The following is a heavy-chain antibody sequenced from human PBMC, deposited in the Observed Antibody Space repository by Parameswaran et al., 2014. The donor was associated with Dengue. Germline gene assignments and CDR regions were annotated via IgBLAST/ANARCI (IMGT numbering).Heavy chain of an antibody. Sequence: RWIRQPPGKGLEWIGEINHSGSTNYNPSLKSRVTISVDTSKNQFSLKLSSVTAADTAVYYCARGRPVTMVRGVHVYYFDYWGQGTLVTVSS. CDR2: INHSGST. CDR3: ARGRPVTMVRGVHVYYFDY. D-gene: IGHD3-10*01. V-gene: IGHV4-34*01. J-gene: IGHJ4*02.